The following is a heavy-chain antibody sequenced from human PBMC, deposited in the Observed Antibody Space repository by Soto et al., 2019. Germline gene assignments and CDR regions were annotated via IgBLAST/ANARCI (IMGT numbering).Heavy chain of an antibody. V-gene: IGHV3-21*01. J-gene: IGHJ4*02. CDR1: GLTFSTYS. D-gene: IGHD4-4*01. Sequence: GGSLRLSCAASGLTFSTYSMNWVRQAPGKGLEWVSSVSSSSTYIYYADSVKGRFTISRDNAKNSLYLQMNSLRAEDTAVYYCARDLKPSTAVTLVVDCWGKGTLVTVSS. CDR3: ARDLKPSTAVTLVVDC. CDR2: VSSSSTYI.